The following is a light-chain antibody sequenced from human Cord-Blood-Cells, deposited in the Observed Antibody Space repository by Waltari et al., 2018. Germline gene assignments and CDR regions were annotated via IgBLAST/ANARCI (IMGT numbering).Light chain of an antibody. CDR2: WAS. CDR3: QQYYSTPWT. J-gene: IGKJ1*01. CDR1: QSVLYSSNNKNY. V-gene: IGKV4-1*01. Sequence: DIVMTQSPDSLAVSLGERATINCKSRQSVLYSSNNKNYLAWYQQKPGQPPKLLMYWASTRESGVPDRFSGSGSGTDFTLTISSLQAEDVAVYYCQQYYSTPWTFGQGTKVEIK.